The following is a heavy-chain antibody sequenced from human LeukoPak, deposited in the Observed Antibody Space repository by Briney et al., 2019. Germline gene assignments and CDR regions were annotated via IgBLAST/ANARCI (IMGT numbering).Heavy chain of an antibody. CDR2: INHSGST. J-gene: IGHJ5*02. V-gene: IGHV4-34*01. CDR1: GGSFSGYY. CDR3: AGVYGGNSWRRYNSWFDP. Sequence: SETLSLTCAVYGGSFSGYYWSWIRQPPGKGLEWIGEINHSGSTNYNPSLKSRVTISVDTFKNQFSLKLSSVTAADTAVYYCAGVYGGNSWRRYNSWFDPWGQGTLVTVSS. D-gene: IGHD4-23*01.